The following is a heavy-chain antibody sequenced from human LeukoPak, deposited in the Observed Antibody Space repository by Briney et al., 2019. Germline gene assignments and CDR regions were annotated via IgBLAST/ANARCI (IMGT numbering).Heavy chain of an antibody. D-gene: IGHD5-12*01. CDR1: GFTLSSYS. CDR2: IKQDGSEK. J-gene: IGHJ4*02. V-gene: IGHV3-7*01. CDR3: ARDRIVATMRYFDY. Sequence: GGSLRLSCAASGFTLSSYSMSWVRQAPGKGLEWVANIKQDGSEKYYVDSVKGRFTISRDNAKNSLYLQMNSLRAEDTAVYYCARDRIVATMRYFDYWGQGTLVLVSS.